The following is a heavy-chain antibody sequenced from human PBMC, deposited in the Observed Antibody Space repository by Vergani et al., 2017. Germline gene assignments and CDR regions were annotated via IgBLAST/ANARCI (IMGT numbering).Heavy chain of an antibody. CDR1: RFTFSNYD. V-gene: IGHV3-23*01. CDR2: ITGGGGST. CDR3: AKQYFVSGNYLFDY. D-gene: IGHD3-10*01. J-gene: IGHJ4*02. Sequence: EVQLLESGGGLVQPGGSLRLSCAASRFTFSNYDMSWVRQAPGKGLEWVSAITGGGGSTYYADSVKGRFTISRDNSKNMLFLQMNNLRTEDTAIYYCAKQYFVSGNYLFDYWGQGTLVTVSS.